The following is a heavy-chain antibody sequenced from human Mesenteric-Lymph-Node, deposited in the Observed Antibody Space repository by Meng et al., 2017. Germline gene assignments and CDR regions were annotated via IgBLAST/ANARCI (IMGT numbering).Heavy chain of an antibody. D-gene: IGHD6-13*01. V-gene: IGHV4-34*12. CDR3: ARVCLGSSFPKQTFDP. CDR2: IIHGGSP. Sequence: QGQLQQWGAGLLKPSETLSLTCAVNGGSLSGAYWNWIRQPPGKGLEWIGEIIHGGSPSYNPSLKSRVTISIDTSKNQLSLMLSSVTAADTAVYYCARVCLGSSFPKQTFDPWGQGTLVTVSS. CDR1: GGSLSGAY. J-gene: IGHJ5*02.